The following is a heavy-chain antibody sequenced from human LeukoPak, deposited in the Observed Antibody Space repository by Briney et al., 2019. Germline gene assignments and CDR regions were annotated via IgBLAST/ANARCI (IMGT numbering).Heavy chain of an antibody. CDR2: IYYSGST. J-gene: IGHJ3*02. CDR1: GGSISSYY. D-gene: IGHD3-3*01. V-gene: IGHV4-59*01. CDR3: ARAEAGTYYDFWSGYYRYPAFDI. Sequence: SETLSLTCTVSGGSISSYYWSWIRQPPGKGLEWIGYIYYSGSTNYNPSLKSRVNISVDTSKNQFSLKLSSVTAADTAVYYCARAEAGTYYDFWSGYYRYPAFDIWGQGTMVTVSS.